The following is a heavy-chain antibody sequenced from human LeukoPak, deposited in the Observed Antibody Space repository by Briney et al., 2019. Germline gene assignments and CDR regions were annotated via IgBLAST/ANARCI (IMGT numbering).Heavy chain of an antibody. V-gene: IGHV4-39*01. CDR1: GGSISSSSYY. CDR3: ASLGVDSSSSVYYYYGMDV. J-gene: IGHJ6*02. Sequence: SETLSLTCTVSGGSISSSSYYWGWIRQPPGKGLEWIGSIYYSRSTYYNPSLKSRVTISVDTSKNQFSLKLSSVTAADTAVYYCASLGVDSSSSVYYYYGMDVWGQGTTVTVSS. D-gene: IGHD6-6*01. CDR2: IYYSRST.